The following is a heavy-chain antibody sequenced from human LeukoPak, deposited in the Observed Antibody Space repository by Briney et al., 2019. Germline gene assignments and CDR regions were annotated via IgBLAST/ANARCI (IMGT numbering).Heavy chain of an antibody. CDR3: AGARRGYSYGHLDY. D-gene: IGHD5-18*01. Sequence: GMSLRLCCAASVFTVRSYGMHWVPQAQGKGLEWVAFRGCCGSDKYYADSVKGRFTISRDNSKNTLYLQMNSLRAEDTAVYYCAGARRGYSYGHLDYWGQGTLVTVSS. CDR2: RGCCGSDK. J-gene: IGHJ4*02. V-gene: IGHV3-33*01. CDR1: VFTVRSYG.